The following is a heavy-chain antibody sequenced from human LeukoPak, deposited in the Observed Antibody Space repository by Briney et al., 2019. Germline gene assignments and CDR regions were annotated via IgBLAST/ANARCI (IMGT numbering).Heavy chain of an antibody. CDR1: GFTFSSYW. V-gene: IGHV3-74*01. D-gene: IGHD3-16*01. Sequence: PGGSLRLSCAASGFTFSSYWMHWVRQAPGKGLVWFSRINSDGSSTSYADSVKGRFTISRDNAKNTLYLQMNSLRAEDTAVYYCARAVWVGYYYYGMDVWGQGTTVTVSS. CDR2: INSDGSST. J-gene: IGHJ6*02. CDR3: ARAVWVGYYYYGMDV.